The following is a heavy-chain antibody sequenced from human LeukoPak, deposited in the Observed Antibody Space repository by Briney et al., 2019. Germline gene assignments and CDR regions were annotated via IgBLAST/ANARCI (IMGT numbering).Heavy chain of an antibody. CDR1: GFTFSSYW. J-gene: IGHJ4*02. CDR2: IKQNGTEK. CDR3: ADPGVGF. V-gene: IGHV3-7*01. Sequence: GGSLRHSCAASGFTFSSYWMSWVRQAPGKGLEWVANIKQNGTEKSYVDSVKGRFTISRDNAKNSLYLQMNSLRAEDTAVYYCADPGVGFWGQGTLVTVSS. D-gene: IGHD2-8*01.